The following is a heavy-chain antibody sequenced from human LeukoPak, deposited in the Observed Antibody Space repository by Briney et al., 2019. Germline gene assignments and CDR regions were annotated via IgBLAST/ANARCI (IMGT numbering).Heavy chain of an antibody. CDR3: AKASMIVVAHFDY. V-gene: IGHV3-23*01. D-gene: IGHD3-22*01. CDR2: ISGSGGST. Sequence: GGSLRLSCAASGFTFSSYAMSWVRQAPGKGLEWVSAISGSGGSTYYADSVKGRFTISRDNSKNTLYTQMNSLRAEDTAVYYCAKASMIVVAHFDYWGQGTLVTVSS. CDR1: GFTFSSYA. J-gene: IGHJ4*02.